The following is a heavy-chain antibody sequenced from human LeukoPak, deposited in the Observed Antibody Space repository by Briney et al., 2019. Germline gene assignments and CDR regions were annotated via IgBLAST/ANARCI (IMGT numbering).Heavy chain of an antibody. D-gene: IGHD1-1*01. CDR1: GFTFKNYW. V-gene: IGHV3-7*01. J-gene: IGHJ5*02. CDR3: ARAGGEKVTWNVGSWFDP. Sequence: GGSLRLSCTASGFTFKNYWMTWVRQAPGKGLEWVANIKQDDSDILSADSVKGRFNISRDNANNSLYPQMNSLGVEDMAVYYCARAGGEKVTWNVGSWFDPWGQGILVTVSS. CDR2: IKQDDSDI.